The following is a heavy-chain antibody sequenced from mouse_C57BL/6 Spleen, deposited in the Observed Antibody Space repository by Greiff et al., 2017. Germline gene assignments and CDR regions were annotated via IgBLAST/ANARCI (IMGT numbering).Heavy chain of an antibody. CDR2: IDPETGGT. CDR3: TSYYGSSYGWYFDV. J-gene: IGHJ1*03. D-gene: IGHD1-1*01. V-gene: IGHV1-15*01. CDR1: GYTFTDYE. Sequence: QVHVKQSGAELVRPGASVTLSCKASGYTFTDYEMHWVKQTPVHGLEWIGAIDPETGGTAYNQKFKGKAILTADKSSSTAYMELRSLTSEDSAVYYCTSYYGSSYGWYFDVWGTGTTVAVSS.